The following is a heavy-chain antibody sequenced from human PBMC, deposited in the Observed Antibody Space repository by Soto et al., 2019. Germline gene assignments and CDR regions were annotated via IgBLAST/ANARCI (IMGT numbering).Heavy chain of an antibody. CDR2: IYHSGST. CDR1: GGSISSGNW. CDR3: AGGIVGATNDYYYGMDV. V-gene: IGHV4-4*02. J-gene: IGHJ6*02. Sequence: SETLSLTCAVSGGSISSGNWCSWVRQPPGKGLEWIGEIYHSGSTNYNPSLKSRVTISVDKSKNQFSLKLSSVTAADTAVYYCAGGIVGATNDYYYGMDVWGQGTTVTVSS. D-gene: IGHD1-26*01.